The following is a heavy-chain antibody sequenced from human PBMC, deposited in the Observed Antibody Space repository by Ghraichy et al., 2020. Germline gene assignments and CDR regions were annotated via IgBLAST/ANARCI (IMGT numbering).Heavy chain of an antibody. Sequence: SETLSLTCAVSGGSISSSNWWSWVRQPPGKGLEWIGEIYHSGSTNYNPSLKSRVTISVDKSKNQFSLKLSSVTAADTAVYYCARGISSWVPNWFDPWGQGTLVTVSS. V-gene: IGHV4-4*02. D-gene: IGHD6-13*01. CDR2: IYHSGST. CDR3: ARGISSWVPNWFDP. J-gene: IGHJ5*02. CDR1: GGSISSSNW.